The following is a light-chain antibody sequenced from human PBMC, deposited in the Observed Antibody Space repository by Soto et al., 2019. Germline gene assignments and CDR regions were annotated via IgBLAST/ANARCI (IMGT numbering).Light chain of an antibody. CDR3: QQYGSATPLT. Sequence: EIVLTQSPGTLSLSPGERATLSCRASQSVSSSHLAWYQQKPGQAPRLLIYGASTRATGIPDRFSGSGSGTELTLTISSLEPEDFVVYYCQQYGSATPLTFGGGTKVEIK. V-gene: IGKV3-20*01. CDR1: QSVSSSH. J-gene: IGKJ4*01. CDR2: GAS.